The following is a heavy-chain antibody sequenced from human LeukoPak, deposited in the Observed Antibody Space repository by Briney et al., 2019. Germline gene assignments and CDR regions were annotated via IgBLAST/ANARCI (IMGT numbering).Heavy chain of an antibody. V-gene: IGHV4-39*01. J-gene: IGHJ4*02. Sequence: SETLSLTCTISGSSITSVSHYWGWIRQPPGKGLEWIGDIYYTGSTYYSPSLRSRVTMSVHTSENQFSLRLNSVTAVDTAVYYCARRWGNIVGVTYEYWGQGTLVTVSS. CDR3: ARRWGNIVGVTYEY. CDR2: IYYTGST. D-gene: IGHD3-16*01. CDR1: GSSITSVSHY.